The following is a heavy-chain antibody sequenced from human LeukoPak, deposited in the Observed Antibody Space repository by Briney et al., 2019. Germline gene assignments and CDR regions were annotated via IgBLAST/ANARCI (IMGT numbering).Heavy chain of an antibody. CDR1: GYTFTSYY. V-gene: IGHV1-46*01. J-gene: IGHJ6*02. Sequence: ASVKVSCKASGYTFTSYYMHWVRQAPGQGLEWMGIINPSGGSTSYAQKFQGRVTTTRDTSTSTVYMELSSLRSEGTAVYYCARDLRGYSYYYGMDVLGQGTTVTVSS. D-gene: IGHD5-12*01. CDR3: ARDLRGYSYYYGMDV. CDR2: INPSGGST.